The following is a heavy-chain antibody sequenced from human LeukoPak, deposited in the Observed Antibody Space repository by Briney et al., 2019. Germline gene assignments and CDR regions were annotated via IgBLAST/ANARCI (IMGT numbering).Heavy chain of an antibody. CDR3: ASLWFGDGPRDGMDV. D-gene: IGHD3-10*01. Sequence: SETLSLTCAVYGGSFSGFYWSWIRQPPGKGLEWIGEINHSGSTNYNPSLKSRVTISVDTSKNQFSLKLSSVTAADTAVYFCASLWFGDGPRDGMDVWGEGTTVTVSS. CDR2: INHSGST. V-gene: IGHV4-34*01. CDR1: GGSFSGFY. J-gene: IGHJ6*04.